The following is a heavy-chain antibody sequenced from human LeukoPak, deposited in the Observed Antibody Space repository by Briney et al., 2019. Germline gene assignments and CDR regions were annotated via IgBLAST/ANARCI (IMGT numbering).Heavy chain of an antibody. Sequence: GGSLRLSCAASGFTFDDYAMHWVRQAPGKGLEWVSSISSSSTYIYYADSVKGRFTISRDNAKNSLYLQMNSLRAEDTAVYYCASSKSAVADAFDIWGQGTMVTVSS. V-gene: IGHV3-21*01. CDR3: ASSKSAVADAFDI. D-gene: IGHD6-19*01. CDR1: GFTFDDYA. J-gene: IGHJ3*02. CDR2: ISSSSTYI.